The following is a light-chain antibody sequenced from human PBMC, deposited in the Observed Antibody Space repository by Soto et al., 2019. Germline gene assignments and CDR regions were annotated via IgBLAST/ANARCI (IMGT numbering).Light chain of an antibody. CDR3: PSYDSSLSGWG. CDR1: SSNIGAGYD. CDR2: GNS. V-gene: IGLV1-40*01. Sequence: QSVLTQPPSVSGAPGQRVTISCTGSSSNIGAGYDVHWYQQLPGTAPKLLIYGNSNRPSGVPDRFSGSKSGTSASLAITGLQAEDEADYYRPSYDSSLSGWGFGGGNQVTVL. J-gene: IGLJ3*02.